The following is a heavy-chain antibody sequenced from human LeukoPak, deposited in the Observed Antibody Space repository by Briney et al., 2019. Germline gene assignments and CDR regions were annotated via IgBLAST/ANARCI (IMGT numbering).Heavy chain of an antibody. CDR2: IYYSGST. Sequence: SETLSLTCTVSGGSISSYYWSWIRQPPGKGLEWIGYIYYSGSTNYNPSLKSGVTISVDTSKNQFFLQLNSVTPEDTAVYYCARVPYYDFQADAFDIWGQGTMVTVSS. D-gene: IGHD3-3*01. CDR3: ARVPYYDFQADAFDI. V-gene: IGHV4-59*12. CDR1: GGSISSYY. J-gene: IGHJ3*02.